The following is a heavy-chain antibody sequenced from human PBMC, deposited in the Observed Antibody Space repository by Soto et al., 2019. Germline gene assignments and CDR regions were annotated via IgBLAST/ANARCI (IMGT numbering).Heavy chain of an antibody. D-gene: IGHD3-3*01. CDR2: IRKKVNSDTT. CDR3: VRVASGLYLDH. CDR1: GFTLSDHY. J-gene: IGHJ4*02. Sequence: EVQLVESGGGLVQPGGTLRLSCAASGFTLSDHYMDWVRQAPGKGLEWVGRIRKKVNSDTTEYAASVKGRFAISRNDSKNSLFLQMNSLKTEDTALYYCVRVASGLYLDHWGQGTPVSVSS. V-gene: IGHV3-72*01.